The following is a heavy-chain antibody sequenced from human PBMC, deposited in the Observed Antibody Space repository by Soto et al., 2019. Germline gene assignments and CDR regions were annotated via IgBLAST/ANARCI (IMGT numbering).Heavy chain of an antibody. CDR1: GYTSSRSG. D-gene: IGHD1-26*01. J-gene: IGHJ6*02. Sequence: ASVKVSCKASGYTSSRSGISWVRQAPGQGLEWMGWISTYNGDTNYAQKVQGRVTMTTDTSTSTAFMELMSLRSDDTAVYYCARSGSVPYYYYGLDVWGQGTTVTVSS. CDR2: ISTYNGDT. V-gene: IGHV1-18*01. CDR3: ARSGSVPYYYYGLDV.